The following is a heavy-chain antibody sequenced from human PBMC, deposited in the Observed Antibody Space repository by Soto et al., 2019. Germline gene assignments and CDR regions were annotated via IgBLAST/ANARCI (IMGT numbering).Heavy chain of an antibody. CDR1: GFTFSGYA. Sequence: GGSLRLSCVASGFTFSGYAMHWVRQAPGKGLEWVAIIWFDGSDKYYADSVKGRFTISRDNSKSTLFLQMKSLRAEDTAVYYCARSVNYYDRGLGWLDPRGQGTLVTVSS. CDR3: ARSVNYYDRGLGWLDP. D-gene: IGHD3-22*01. J-gene: IGHJ5*02. V-gene: IGHV3-33*01. CDR2: IWFDGSDK.